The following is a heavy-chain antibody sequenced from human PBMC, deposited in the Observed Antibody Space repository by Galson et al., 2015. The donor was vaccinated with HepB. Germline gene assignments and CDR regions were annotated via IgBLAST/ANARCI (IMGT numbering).Heavy chain of an antibody. CDR3: AKKGYYGSGSYYSALLKSWYFDL. D-gene: IGHD3-10*01. J-gene: IGHJ2*01. Sequence: SCKASGYTFSSYAMSWVRQTPGKGLEWVSAISGSGGSTYYADSVKGRFTISRDNSKNTLYLEMNSLRAEDTAVYYCAKKGYYGSGSYYSALLKSWYFDLWGRGTLVTVSS. V-gene: IGHV3-23*01. CDR1: GYTFSSYA. CDR2: ISGSGGST.